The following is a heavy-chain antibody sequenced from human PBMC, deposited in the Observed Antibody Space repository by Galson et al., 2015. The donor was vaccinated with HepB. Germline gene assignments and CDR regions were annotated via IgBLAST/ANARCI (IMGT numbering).Heavy chain of an antibody. J-gene: IGHJ4*02. D-gene: IGHD3-22*01. Sequence: SLRLSCAASGFTFSSYSMNWVRQAPGKGLEWVSYISSSSSTIYYADSVKGRFTISRDNAKNSLYLQMNSLRDEDTAVYYCARGPRRGYYERAYYFDYWGQGTLVTVSS. CDR2: ISSSSSTI. V-gene: IGHV3-48*02. CDR1: GFTFSSYS. CDR3: ARGPRRGYYERAYYFDY.